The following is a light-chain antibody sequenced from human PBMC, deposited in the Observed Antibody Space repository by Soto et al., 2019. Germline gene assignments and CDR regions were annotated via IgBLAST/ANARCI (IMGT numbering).Light chain of an antibody. CDR1: QSVSSY. V-gene: IGKV3-11*01. CDR3: QQFGSLGT. Sequence: EIVLTQSPATLSLSPGERATLSCRASQSVSSYLAWYQQKPGQAPRLLMYDASNRATDIPDRFSGSGSGTDFTLTIGRLEPEDFAVYYCQQFGSLGTFGQGTKVDIK. CDR2: DAS. J-gene: IGKJ1*01.